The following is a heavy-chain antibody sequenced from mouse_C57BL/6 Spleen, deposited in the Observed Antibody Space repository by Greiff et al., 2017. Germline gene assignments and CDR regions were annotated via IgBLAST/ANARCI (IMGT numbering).Heavy chain of an antibody. CDR3: ARGPTVVAFDY. D-gene: IGHD1-1*01. J-gene: IGHJ2*01. V-gene: IGHV5-17*01. CDR2: ISSGSSTI. CDR1: GFTFSDYG. Sequence: EVMLVESGGGLVKPGGSLKLSCAASGFTFSDYGMHWVRQAPEKGLEWVAYISSGSSTIYYADTVKGRFTISRDNAKNTLFLQMTSLRSEDTAMFYCARGPTVVAFDYWGQGTTLTVSS.